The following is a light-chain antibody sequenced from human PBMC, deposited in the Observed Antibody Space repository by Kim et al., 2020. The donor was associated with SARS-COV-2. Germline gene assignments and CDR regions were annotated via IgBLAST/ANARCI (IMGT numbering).Light chain of an antibody. Sequence: EIVMTQPPATLSVSPGERATLSCRASQSVSSNLAWYQQKPGQAPRLLIYGASSRATGIPARFSGSGSETEFTLTISSLQSEDFAVYYCQQYNNWPPYTFGQGTKLEI. CDR1: QSVSSN. CDR3: QQYNNWPPYT. V-gene: IGKV3-15*01. J-gene: IGKJ2*01. CDR2: GAS.